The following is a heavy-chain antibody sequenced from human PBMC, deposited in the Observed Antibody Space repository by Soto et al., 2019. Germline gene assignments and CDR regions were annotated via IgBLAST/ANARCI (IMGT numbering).Heavy chain of an antibody. J-gene: IGHJ4*02. CDR2: IYYSGST. D-gene: IGHD1-26*01. CDR1: GGTISSWY. V-gene: IGHV4-59*08. Sequence: KPSETLSLTCTVSGGTISSWYWSWIRQPPGRGLEWIGYIYYSGSTNCNPSLKSRVTISVDTSKNQFSLKLSSVTAADTAVYYCARRYGSAIDYWGQGTLVIVSS. CDR3: ARRYGSAIDY.